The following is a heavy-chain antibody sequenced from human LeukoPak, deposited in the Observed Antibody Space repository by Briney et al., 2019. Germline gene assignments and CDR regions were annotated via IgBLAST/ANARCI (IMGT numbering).Heavy chain of an antibody. V-gene: IGHV1-69*13. CDR1: GGTFSSYA. D-gene: IGHD3-22*01. CDR2: IIPIFGTA. Sequence: SVKVSCKASGGTFSSYAISWVRQAPGQGLEWMGGIIPIFGTANYAQKFQGRVTITADESTSTAYMELSSLRSEDTAMYYCAREGYYDSSGYYTPLDYWGQGTLVTVSS. CDR3: AREGYYDSSGYYTPLDY. J-gene: IGHJ4*02.